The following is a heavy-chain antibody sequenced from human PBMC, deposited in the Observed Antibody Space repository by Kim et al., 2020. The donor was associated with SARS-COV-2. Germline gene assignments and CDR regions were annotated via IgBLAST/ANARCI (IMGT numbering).Heavy chain of an antibody. J-gene: IGHJ4*02. D-gene: IGHD2-2*01. CDR3: ARGQPLDY. CDR2: IAYSGNS. Sequence: SETLSLTCSVSGGSIRSGGKFWTWIRQHPAKGLEWIGYIAYSGNSHYSPSLKSRVSISLQTSENQFSLELTSVTAAATAVYYCARGQPLDYWGQGSLVTVSS. V-gene: IGHV4-31*03. CDR1: GGSIRSGGKF.